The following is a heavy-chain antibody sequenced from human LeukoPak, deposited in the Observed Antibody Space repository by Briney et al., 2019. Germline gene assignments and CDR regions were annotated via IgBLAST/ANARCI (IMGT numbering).Heavy chain of an antibody. CDR2: ISSSSSYI. J-gene: IGHJ6*04. CDR1: GFTFSSYS. V-gene: IGHV3-21*01. CDR3: ARDLSRRGIDV. Sequence: GGSLRLSCAASGFTFSSYSMNWVRQAPGKGLEWVSSISSSSSYIYYADSVKGRFTISRDNAKNSLYLQMNSLRAEDTAVYYCARDLSRRGIDVWGKGTTVTVSS.